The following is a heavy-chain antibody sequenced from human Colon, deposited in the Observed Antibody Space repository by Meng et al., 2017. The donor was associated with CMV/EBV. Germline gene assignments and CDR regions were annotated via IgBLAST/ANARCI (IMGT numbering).Heavy chain of an antibody. CDR2: ISPALGIA. Sequence: SEKVSCKASGGTFKSYSISWVRQAPGQALEWMGRISPALGIASYAQKFPDRVTITADISTSTAYMELTTLRADVAAVYYCARDMLWGSSSTYFDSWGQGTLVTVSS. CDR1: GGTFKSYS. CDR3: ARDMLWGSSSTYFDS. V-gene: IGHV1-69*04. J-gene: IGHJ4*02. D-gene: IGHD6-6*01.